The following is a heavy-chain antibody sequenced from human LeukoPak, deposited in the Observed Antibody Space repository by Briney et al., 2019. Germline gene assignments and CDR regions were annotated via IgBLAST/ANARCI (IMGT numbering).Heavy chain of an antibody. Sequence: PGGSLRLSCAASGFTFSDYYMSWIRQAPGKGLEWVSYISSSGSTIYYADSVKGRFTISRDNAKNSLYLQMNSLRAEDTAVYYCAKGGVVVVPAAICLDYWGQGTLVTVSS. D-gene: IGHD2-2*01. CDR3: AKGGVVVVPAAICLDY. CDR1: GFTFSDYY. V-gene: IGHV3-11*01. CDR2: ISSSGSTI. J-gene: IGHJ4*02.